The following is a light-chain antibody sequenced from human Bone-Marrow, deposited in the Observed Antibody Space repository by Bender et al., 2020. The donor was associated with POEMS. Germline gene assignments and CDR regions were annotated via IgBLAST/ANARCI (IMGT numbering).Light chain of an antibody. J-gene: IGLJ3*02. CDR2: SDN. V-gene: IGLV1-44*01. CDR3: AAWDDSLNGWV. Sequence: QSVLTQPPSASGTPGQRVTISCSGSSSNIGTNTVNWYQQLPGTAPKLLIYSDNRRPSGVPDRFSGSKSGTSASLAISRLQSEDEADYYCAAWDDSLNGWVFGGGTKLTVL. CDR1: SSNIGTNT.